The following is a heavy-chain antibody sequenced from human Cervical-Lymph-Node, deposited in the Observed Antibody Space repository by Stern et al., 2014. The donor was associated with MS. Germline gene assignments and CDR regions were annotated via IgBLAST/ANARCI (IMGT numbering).Heavy chain of an antibody. CDR3: VGRGDEGFDH. V-gene: IGHV1-2*06. J-gene: IGHJ4*02. D-gene: IGHD3-10*01. Sequence: QVQLVQSGAEVKKPGASVKVSCKTSGYTFTGYYIHWVRQARGRGLEWMGRMNPKSGDANFAPKFPGRVTMTRGTAISTAYMELNSLKYDDTAVYYCVGRGDEGFDHWGQGTLVTVSS. CDR2: MNPKSGDA. CDR1: GYTFTGYY.